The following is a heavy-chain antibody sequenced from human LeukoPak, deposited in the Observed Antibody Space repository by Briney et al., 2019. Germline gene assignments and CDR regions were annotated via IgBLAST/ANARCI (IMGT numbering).Heavy chain of an antibody. J-gene: IGHJ6*03. Sequence: SETLSLTCTVSGGSISSGSYYWSWIRQPAGKGLEWIGRIYTSGSTNYNPSLKSRVTISVDKSKNQFSLKLSSVTAADTAVYYCARVTPYCGGDCYFDYYYYYMDVWGKGATVTISS. D-gene: IGHD2-21*02. CDR2: IYTSGST. V-gene: IGHV4-61*02. CDR1: GGSISSGSYY. CDR3: ARVTPYCGGDCYFDYYYYYMDV.